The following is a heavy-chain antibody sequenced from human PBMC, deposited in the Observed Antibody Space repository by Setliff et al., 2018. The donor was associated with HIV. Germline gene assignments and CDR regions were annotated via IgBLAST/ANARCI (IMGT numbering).Heavy chain of an antibody. CDR3: AKPLPTANGWHRVFDF. CDR2: ISGSGGRT. J-gene: IGHJ4*02. D-gene: IGHD6-19*01. V-gene: IGHV3-23*01. CDR1: GFGFSNYA. Sequence: PGGSLRLSCTASGFGFSNYAIGWVRQAPGKGLEWVSAISGSGGRTYYVDSVKGRLTISRDNSKNTLYLQVNGLRAEDTAVYYCAKPLPTANGWHRVFDFWGQGTSVTVSS.